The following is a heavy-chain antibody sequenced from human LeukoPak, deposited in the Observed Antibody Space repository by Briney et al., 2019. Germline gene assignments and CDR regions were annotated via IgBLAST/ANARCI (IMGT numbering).Heavy chain of an antibody. CDR2: ISVYNGNT. D-gene: IGHD3-10*01. CDR1: GYTFTSYG. CDR3: ARDQHYYGSGSYYYY. Sequence: ASVKVSCKASGYTFTSYGISWVRHAPVQGLEWMGSISVYNGNTNHAQKLQGRVTITRDTSASTAYMELSSLRSEDTAVYYCARDQHYYGSGSYYYYWGQGTLVTVSS. V-gene: IGHV1-18*01. J-gene: IGHJ4*02.